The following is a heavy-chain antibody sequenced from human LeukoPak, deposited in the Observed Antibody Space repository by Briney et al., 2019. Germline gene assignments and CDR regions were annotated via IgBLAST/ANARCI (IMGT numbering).Heavy chain of an antibody. D-gene: IGHD6-19*01. Sequence: GASVKVSCKASGYTFTGYYMHWVRQAPGQGLEWMGWMNPNSGGTNYAQKFQGRVTMTRDTSISTAYMELSRLRSDDTAVYYCARDQQWLDPSNDAFDIWGQGTMVTVSS. CDR1: GYTFTGYY. CDR3: ARDQQWLDPSNDAFDI. J-gene: IGHJ3*02. V-gene: IGHV1-2*02. CDR2: MNPNSGGT.